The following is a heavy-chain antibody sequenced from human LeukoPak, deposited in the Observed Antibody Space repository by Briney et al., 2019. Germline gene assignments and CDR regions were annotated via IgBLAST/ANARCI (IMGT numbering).Heavy chain of an antibody. CDR1: GFTFSSNS. D-gene: IGHD3-10*01. J-gene: IGHJ4*02. Sequence: GGSLRLSCAASGFTFSSNSMSWVRQAPGKGLESVSVIYSGGSTYYADSVRGRFTISRDNSKNTLYLQMNSLRVEDTAVYYCARVGGHWGQGTLVTVSS. V-gene: IGHV3-53*01. CDR2: IYSGGST. CDR3: ARVGGH.